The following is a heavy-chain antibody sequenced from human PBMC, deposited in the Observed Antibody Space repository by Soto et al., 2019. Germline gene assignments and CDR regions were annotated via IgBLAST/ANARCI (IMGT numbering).Heavy chain of an antibody. V-gene: IGHV4-59*01. CDR3: ARDRSGSVAGTWFDP. CDR1: GGSISSYY. Sequence: QVQLQESGPGLVKPSETLSLTCTVSGGSISSYYWSWIRQPPGKGLEWIGYIYHSGSTNYNPSLKSRVTISVDTSKNQFSLKLSSVTAADTAVYYCARDRSGSVAGTWFDPWGQGTLVTVSS. J-gene: IGHJ5*02. D-gene: IGHD6-19*01. CDR2: IYHSGST.